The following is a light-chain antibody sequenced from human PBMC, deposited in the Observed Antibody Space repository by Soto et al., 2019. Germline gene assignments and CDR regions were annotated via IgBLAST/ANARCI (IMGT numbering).Light chain of an antibody. CDR3: LQSNNFPPLT. V-gene: IGKV1-12*01. J-gene: IGKJ4*01. CDR1: QGISGW. Sequence: MQMTQSPSSVSASVGDRVTITCRASQGISGWLAWYQQKPGKAPKLLIYATSTLQSGVPPRFSGSASGTDFTLTISSLQPEDFAPYYCLQSNNFPPLTFGGGTKVEIK. CDR2: ATS.